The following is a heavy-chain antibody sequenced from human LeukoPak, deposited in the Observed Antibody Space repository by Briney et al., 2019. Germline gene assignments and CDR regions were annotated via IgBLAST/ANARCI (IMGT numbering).Heavy chain of an antibody. CDR1: GFTFSNYE. Sequence: GGSLRLSCAASGFTFSNYEMNWVRQAPGKGLEWVSYISSSGSTIYYGDSVKGRFTISRDNAKNSLYLQMNSLRAEDTALYYCARDSSYSGSVRPFESWGQGTLVTVSS. J-gene: IGHJ4*02. CDR2: ISSSGSTI. CDR3: ARDSSYSGSVRPFES. D-gene: IGHD1-26*01. V-gene: IGHV3-48*03.